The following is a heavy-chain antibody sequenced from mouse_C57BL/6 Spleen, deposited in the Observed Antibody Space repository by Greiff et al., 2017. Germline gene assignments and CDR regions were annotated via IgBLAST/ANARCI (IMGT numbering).Heavy chain of an antibody. Sequence: QVQLKQPGAELVKPGASVKVSCKASGYTFTSYWMHWVKQRPGQGLEWIGRIHPSDSDTNYNQKFKGKATLTVDKSSSTAYMQLSSLTSEDSAVYYCAMAYYDYDPGYYAMDYWGQGTSVTVSS. J-gene: IGHJ4*01. CDR2: IHPSDSDT. D-gene: IGHD2-4*01. V-gene: IGHV1-74*01. CDR3: AMAYYDYDPGYYAMDY. CDR1: GYTFTSYW.